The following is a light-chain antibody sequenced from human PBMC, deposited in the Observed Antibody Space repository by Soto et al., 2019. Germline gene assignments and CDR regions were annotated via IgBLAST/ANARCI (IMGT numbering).Light chain of an antibody. CDR3: QQFTSYPIT. CDR2: DVS. V-gene: IGKV1-13*02. Sequence: AIQLTQSPSSLSASVGDRVTITCRASQGIRGALAWYQQRPGKPPKMLIYDVSKLERGVPSRFSGSDSGTHFTLTISSLQAEDFATYYYQQFTSYPITFGQGTQLEIK. CDR1: QGIRGA. J-gene: IGKJ5*01.